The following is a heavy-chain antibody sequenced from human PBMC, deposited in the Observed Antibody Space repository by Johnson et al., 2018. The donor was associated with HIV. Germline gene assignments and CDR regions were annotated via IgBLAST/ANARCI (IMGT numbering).Heavy chain of an antibody. CDR2: ISYDGSDK. V-gene: IGHV3-30*04. Sequence: QVQLVESGGGVVRPEGSLRLSCAASGFTFSSSAMHWVHQAPGKGLEWVAVISYDGSDKYYVDSVKGRLTISRDNSKNTLYLQMNSLRAEETAVYCCAKGGQWELLAAFDIWGQGTMVTVSS. J-gene: IGHJ3*02. CDR3: AKGGQWELLAAFDI. CDR1: GFTFSSSA. D-gene: IGHD1-26*01.